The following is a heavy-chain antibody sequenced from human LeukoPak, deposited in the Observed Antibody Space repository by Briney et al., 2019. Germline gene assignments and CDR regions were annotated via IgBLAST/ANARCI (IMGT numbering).Heavy chain of an antibody. D-gene: IGHD3-16*02. V-gene: IGHV4-30-4*01. J-gene: IGHJ4*02. Sequence: SETLSLTCTVSGGSISSGDYYWSWIRQPPGKGLEWIGYIYYSGSTYYNPSLKSRVTISVDKSKNQFSLKLSSVTAADTAVYYCASYLGKVRYFDYWGQGTLVTVSS. CDR3: ASYLGKVRYFDY. CDR2: IYYSGST. CDR1: GGSISSGDYY.